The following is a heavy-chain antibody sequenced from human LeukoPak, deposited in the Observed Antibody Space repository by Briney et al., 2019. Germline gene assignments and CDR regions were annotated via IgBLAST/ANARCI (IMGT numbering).Heavy chain of an antibody. D-gene: IGHD5-18*01. V-gene: IGHV1-8*01. CDR2: MNPNSGNT. CDR3: ASLVRGYSYGYHYYYMDV. CDR1: GYTFTSYD. J-gene: IGHJ6*03. Sequence: ASVKVSCKASGYTFTSYDINWVRQATGQGLEWMGWMNPNSGNTGYAQKFQGRVTMTRNTSISTPYMELSSLRSEDTAVYYCASLVRGYSYGYHYYYMDVWGKGTTVTVSS.